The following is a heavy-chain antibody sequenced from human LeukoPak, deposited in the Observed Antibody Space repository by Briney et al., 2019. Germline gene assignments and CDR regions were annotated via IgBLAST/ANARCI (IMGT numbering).Heavy chain of an antibody. J-gene: IGHJ4*02. Sequence: SVKVSCKASGGTFSSYAISWVRQAPGQGLEWMGGIIPIFGTANYAQKFQGRVTITADKSTSTAYMELSSLRSEDTAVYYCARDRVCSSTSCYSTPLDYWGQGTLVTVSS. CDR3: ARDRVCSSTSCYSTPLDY. V-gene: IGHV1-69*06. D-gene: IGHD2-2*01. CDR1: GGTFSSYA. CDR2: IIPIFGTA.